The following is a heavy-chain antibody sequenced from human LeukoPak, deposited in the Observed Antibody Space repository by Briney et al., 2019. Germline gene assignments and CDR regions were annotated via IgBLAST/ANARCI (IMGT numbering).Heavy chain of an antibody. CDR3: ARLTSGWYVIY. J-gene: IGHJ4*02. CDR2: IYYTGNT. D-gene: IGHD6-19*01. CDR1: GGSISNSGYY. Sequence: SETLSLTCTVSGGSISNSGYYWGWIRQPPGMGLEWIGSIYYTGNTYYNPSLNSRVTISVDTSKNQFSLKLSSVTDADTAIYYCARLTSGWYVIYWGQGTLVTVSS. V-gene: IGHV4-39*01.